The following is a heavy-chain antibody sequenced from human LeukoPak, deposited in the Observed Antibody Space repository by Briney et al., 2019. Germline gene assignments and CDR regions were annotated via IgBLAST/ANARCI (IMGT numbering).Heavy chain of an antibody. V-gene: IGHV3-21*01. D-gene: IGHD1-1*01. CDR1: GFSFNTYN. CDR2: ISASGTYI. Sequence: TTGGSLRLSCAASGFSFNTYNINWVRQSPGRGLEWVSSISASGTYIHYADSMKGRFTISRDNSKNTLYLQMNSLRAEDTAVYYCAKGYGIIDYWGQGTLVTVSS. CDR3: AKGYGIIDY. J-gene: IGHJ4*02.